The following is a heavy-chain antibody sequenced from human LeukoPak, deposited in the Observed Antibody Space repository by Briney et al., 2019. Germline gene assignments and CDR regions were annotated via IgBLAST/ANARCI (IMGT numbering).Heavy chain of an antibody. J-gene: IGHJ3*02. CDR2: IKPDGSEK. CDR1: GFIFSSCW. Sequence: GGSLRLSCAASGFIFSSCWMSWVRQSPGKGLEWVANIKPDGSEKYYVDSVKGRFTISRDNAKNALYLEMNSLRVGDTAVYYCARGRAFDIWGQGTMVTVSS. V-gene: IGHV3-7*01. CDR3: ARGRAFDI.